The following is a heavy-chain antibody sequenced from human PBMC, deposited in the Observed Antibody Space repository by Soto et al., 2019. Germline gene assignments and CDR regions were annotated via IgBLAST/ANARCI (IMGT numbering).Heavy chain of an antibody. CDR3: TTDAYGYYYYGMDV. CDR2: IKSKTDGGTT. CDR1: SVSNAW. Sequence: SVSNAWMNWVRQAPGKGLEWVGRIKSKTDGGTTDYAAPVKGSFTISRDDSKNTLYLQMNSLKTEDTAVYYCTTDAYGYYYYGMDVWGQGTTVTVSS. D-gene: IGHD3-16*01. V-gene: IGHV3-15*07. J-gene: IGHJ6*02.